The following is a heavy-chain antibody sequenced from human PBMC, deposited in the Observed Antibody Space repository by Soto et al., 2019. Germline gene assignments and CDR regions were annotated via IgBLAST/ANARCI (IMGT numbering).Heavy chain of an antibody. J-gene: IGHJ4*02. CDR3: ARHEGMLIVGATTLFDY. D-gene: IGHD1-26*01. V-gene: IGHV4-39*01. Sequence: QLQLQESGPGLVKPSETLSLTCTVSGGSISSSSYYWGWIRQPPGKGLEWIGSIYYSGSTYYNPSLMSRVTLSVDTSKNQFSLKLSSVTAADTAVYYCARHEGMLIVGATTLFDYWGQGTLVTVSS. CDR1: GGSISSSSYY. CDR2: IYYSGST.